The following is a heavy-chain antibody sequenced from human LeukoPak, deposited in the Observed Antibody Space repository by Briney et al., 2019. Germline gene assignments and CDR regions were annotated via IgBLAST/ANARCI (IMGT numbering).Heavy chain of an antibody. D-gene: IGHD3-22*01. Sequence: PGRSLRLSCAASGFTFSTYAMHWVRQAPGKGLEWVAVISYDGYNKYHADSVKGRFTISRDNSKNTLYLQMNSLRAEDTAVYHCARGTYFYDSSVYYGGDYWGQGTLVTVSS. CDR2: ISYDGYNK. CDR1: GFTFSTYA. J-gene: IGHJ4*02. V-gene: IGHV3-30-3*01. CDR3: ARGTYFYDSSVYYGGDY.